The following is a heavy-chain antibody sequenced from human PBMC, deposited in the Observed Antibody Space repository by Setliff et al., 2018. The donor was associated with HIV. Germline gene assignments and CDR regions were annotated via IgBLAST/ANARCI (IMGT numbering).Heavy chain of an antibody. Sequence: PGGSLRLSCSASGFNFGEYALSWVRQAPGKGLEWVAFIRTKAYSGTTEYAASVKDRFTISRDDSKNTLYLQMNSLRAEDTAVYYCAKGYCSSTSCYDYYYYGMDVWGQGTTVTVSS. V-gene: IGHV3-49*04. CDR2: IRTKAYSGTT. J-gene: IGHJ6*02. CDR3: AKGYCSSTSCYDYYYYGMDV. CDR1: GFNFGEYA. D-gene: IGHD2-2*01.